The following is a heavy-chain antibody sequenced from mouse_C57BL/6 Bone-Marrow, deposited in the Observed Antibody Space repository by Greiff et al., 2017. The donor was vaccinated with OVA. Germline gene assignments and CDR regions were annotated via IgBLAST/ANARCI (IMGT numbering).Heavy chain of an antibody. J-gene: IGHJ2*01. Sequence: EVQLQQSGPELVKPGASVKISCKASGYTFTDYYMNWVKQSHGKSLEWIGDINPNNGGTSYNQKFKGKATLTVDRSSSTAYMELRSLTSEDSAVYFCATKRERGNYYYFDYWGQGTTLTVSS. CDR3: ATKRERGNYYYFDY. D-gene: IGHD2-1*01. CDR2: INPNNGGT. CDR1: GYTFTDYY. V-gene: IGHV1-26*01.